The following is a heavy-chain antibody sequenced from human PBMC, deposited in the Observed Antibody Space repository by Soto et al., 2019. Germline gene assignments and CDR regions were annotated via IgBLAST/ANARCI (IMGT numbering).Heavy chain of an antibody. D-gene: IGHD4-17*01. CDR2: VYYSGGT. J-gene: IGHJ5*02. CDR1: GGPISSYY. V-gene: IGHV4-59*01. Sequence: SETLSLTCTVSGGPISSYYWTWIRQPPGKGLEWIGYVYYSGGTNYNPSLQSRVTISVDTSKSQFSLNLSSVTAADTAVYYCARETYGDYVGYFDPWGQGIQVTVSS. CDR3: ARETYGDYVGYFDP.